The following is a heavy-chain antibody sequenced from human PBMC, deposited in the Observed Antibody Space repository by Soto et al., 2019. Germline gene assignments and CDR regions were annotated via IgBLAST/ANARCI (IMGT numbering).Heavy chain of an antibody. Sequence: NPSETLSLTCAVSGGSISSGGYSWSWIRQPAGKGLEWIGYIYHSGSTYYNPSLKSRVTISVDRSKNQFSLKLSSVTAADTAVYYCARGVPVRFDYWGQGTLVTVSS. CDR3: ARGVPVRFDY. V-gene: IGHV4-30-2*01. CDR1: GGSISSGGYS. J-gene: IGHJ4*02. D-gene: IGHD4-17*01. CDR2: IYHSGST.